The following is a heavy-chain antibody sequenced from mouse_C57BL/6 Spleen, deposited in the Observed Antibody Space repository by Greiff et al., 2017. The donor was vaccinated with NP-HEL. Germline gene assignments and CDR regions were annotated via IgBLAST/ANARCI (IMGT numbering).Heavy chain of an antibody. V-gene: IGHV1-55*01. J-gene: IGHJ2*01. Sequence: VQLQQPGAELVKPGASVKMSCKASGYTFTSYWITWVKQRPGQGLEWIGDIYPGSGSTNYNEKFKSKATLTVDTSSSTAYMQLSSLTSEDSAVYYCAATVVPPYWFDYWGQGTTLTVSS. CDR2: IYPGSGST. D-gene: IGHD1-1*01. CDR3: AATVVPPYWFDY. CDR1: GYTFTSYW.